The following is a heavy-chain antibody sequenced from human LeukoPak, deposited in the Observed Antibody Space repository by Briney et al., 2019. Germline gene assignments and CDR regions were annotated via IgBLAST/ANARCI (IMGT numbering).Heavy chain of an antibody. D-gene: IGHD2-15*01. CDR2: FDPEDGET. Sequence: ASVKVSCKVSGYTLTELSMHWVRQAPGKGLEWMGGFDPEDGETIYAQKFQGRVTMTRNTSISTAYMELSSLRSEDTAVYYCARYPIMDVWGQGTTVTVSS. CDR1: GYTLTELS. J-gene: IGHJ6*02. V-gene: IGHV1-24*01. CDR3: ARYPIMDV.